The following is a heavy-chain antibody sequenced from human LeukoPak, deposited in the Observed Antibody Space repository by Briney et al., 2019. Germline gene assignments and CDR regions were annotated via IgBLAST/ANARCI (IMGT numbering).Heavy chain of an antibody. CDR2: IYYSKNT. Sequence: PSETLSLTCTVSGGTISSSSTYWGWIRQPPGKGLEWIGSIYYSKNTYYNPSLKSRVTISADTSKNQFSLTLGSVSATDTAVYYCVIPRGFSYGYFDYWGQGTLVTVSS. D-gene: IGHD5-18*01. J-gene: IGHJ4*02. CDR1: GGTISSSSTY. V-gene: IGHV4-39*01. CDR3: VIPRGFSYGYFDY.